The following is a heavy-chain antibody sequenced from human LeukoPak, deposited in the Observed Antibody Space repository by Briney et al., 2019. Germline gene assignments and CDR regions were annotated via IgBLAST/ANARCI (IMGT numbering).Heavy chain of an antibody. V-gene: IGHV1-46*01. J-gene: IGHJ3*02. CDR3: ARVYGGSYSDSAFDI. Sequence: GASVKVSCKASGYTFTSYDINWVRQATGQGLEWMGIINPSGGSTSYAQKFQGRVTMTTDTSTDTAYMELRSLRSDDTAVYYCARVYGGSYSDSAFDIWGQGTMVTVSS. CDR1: GYTFTSYD. D-gene: IGHD1-26*01. CDR2: INPSGGST.